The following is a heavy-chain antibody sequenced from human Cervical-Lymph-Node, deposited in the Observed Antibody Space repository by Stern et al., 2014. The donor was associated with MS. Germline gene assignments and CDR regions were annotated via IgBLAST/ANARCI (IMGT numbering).Heavy chain of an antibody. V-gene: IGHV3-30*18. D-gene: IGHD3-16*02. Sequence: MQLVESGGGVVQPGRSLRLSCAASGFTFSNYVIHWVRQAPGKGLEWVAVISYDGSNKYYADSVKGRFTISRDNSKNTLYLQMNSLRAEDTAVYYCAKDVAHLGYSDYWGQGTLVTVSS. CDR2: ISYDGSNK. CDR3: AKDVAHLGYSDY. J-gene: IGHJ4*02. CDR1: GFTFSNYV.